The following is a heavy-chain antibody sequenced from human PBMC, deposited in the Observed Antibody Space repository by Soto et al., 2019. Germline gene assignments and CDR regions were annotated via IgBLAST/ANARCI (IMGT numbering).Heavy chain of an antibody. CDR2: ISGSGGST. Sequence: EVQLLESGGGLVQPGGSLRLSCAASGFTFSSYAMSWVRQAPGKGLEWVSAISGSGGSTYYADSVKGRFTISRDNSKNTRYLQMNSLRAEDTAVYYCAKVPRQWLSRGYFDYWGQGTLVTVSS. CDR3: AKVPRQWLSRGYFDY. J-gene: IGHJ4*02. CDR1: GFTFSSYA. D-gene: IGHD6-19*01. V-gene: IGHV3-23*01.